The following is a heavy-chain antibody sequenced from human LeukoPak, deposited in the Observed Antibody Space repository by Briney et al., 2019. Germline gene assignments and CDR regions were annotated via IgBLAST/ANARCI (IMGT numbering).Heavy chain of an antibody. J-gene: IGHJ4*02. Sequence: GGSLRLSCAAAGFTVSSNYMSWVRQAPGKGLEWVSVIYSGGSTYYADSVKGRFTISRDNSKNTLYLQMNSLRAEDTAVYYCAREIDYDSSGYYYAYFDYWGQGTLVTVSS. CDR3: AREIDYDSSGYYYAYFDY. CDR2: IYSGGST. CDR1: GFTVSSNY. V-gene: IGHV3-66*01. D-gene: IGHD3-22*01.